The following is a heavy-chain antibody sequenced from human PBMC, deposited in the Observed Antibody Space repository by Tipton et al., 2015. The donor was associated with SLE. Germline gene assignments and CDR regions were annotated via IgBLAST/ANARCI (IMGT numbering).Heavy chain of an antibody. V-gene: IGHV3-30*04. J-gene: IGHJ2*01. CDR1: GYTFPTYA. CDR3: AKAPEQVGPTQAGYFDL. Sequence: SLRLSCAASGYTFPTYAMHWVRQAPGKGLEWVAVISYDESIKYYADSVKGRFTISRDESKNTMYLQMNSLRAEDTAMYYCAKAPEQVGPTQAGYFDLWGRGTLVTVSS. CDR2: ISYDESIK. D-gene: IGHD6-6*01.